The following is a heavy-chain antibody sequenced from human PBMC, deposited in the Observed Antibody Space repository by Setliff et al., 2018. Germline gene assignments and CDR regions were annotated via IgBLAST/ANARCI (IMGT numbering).Heavy chain of an antibody. CDR1: GFTFRKHA. D-gene: IGHD3-22*01. V-gene: IGHV3-23*01. CDR2: VSGSGMTR. Sequence: PGGSLRLSCTASGFTFRKHALAWVRQAPGKGLQWVSSVSGSGMTRDYTDSVKGRFTVSRDSSQKKIHLQMDSLRAEDTGKYFCARADSDSYYPYYFDFWGQGVLVTVSS. CDR3: ARADSDSYYPYYFDF. J-gene: IGHJ4*02.